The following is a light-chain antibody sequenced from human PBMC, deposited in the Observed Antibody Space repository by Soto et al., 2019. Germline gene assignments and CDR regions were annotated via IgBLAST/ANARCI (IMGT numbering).Light chain of an antibody. V-gene: IGKV3-20*01. CDR2: AAS. Sequence: EVVLTQSPGTLSLSPGERATLSCRASRSFASSYLAWYQQKPGQAPRLLIFAASIRATGVSDRFSGSGSGTDFTLIISRLQSEDYTVYYCQQYNKWPLTFGQGTKVEI. CDR3: QQYNKWPLT. CDR1: RSFASSY. J-gene: IGKJ1*01.